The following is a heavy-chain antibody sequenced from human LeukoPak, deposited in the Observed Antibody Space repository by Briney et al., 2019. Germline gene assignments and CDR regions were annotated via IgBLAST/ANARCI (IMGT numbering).Heavy chain of an antibody. D-gene: IGHD3-3*01. J-gene: IGHJ6*02. CDR1: GGSISSYN. V-gene: IGHV4-59*01. CDR2: IYYSGST. CDR3: ARDRTYYDFWSGSPGNYYYGMDV. Sequence: SETLSLTCTVSGGSISSYNWRWIRAPPGEGLEWIGHIYYSGSTNYNPSLKSRVTISVDTSKYQFSLKLSSVTAADTAVYYCARDRTYYDFWSGSPGNYYYGMDVWGQGTTVTVSS.